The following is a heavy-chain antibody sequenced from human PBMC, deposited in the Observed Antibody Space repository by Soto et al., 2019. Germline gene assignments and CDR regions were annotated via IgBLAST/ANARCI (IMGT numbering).Heavy chain of an antibody. CDR2: LYWNEDK. Sequence: SGPTLVNPTQTLTLTCSFSGFSLSTSGVGVGWIRQPPGKALEWLVLLYWNEDKRYSPSLQSRLTVTKDTAKKQVVLTMTNVDHVDTAKYYCAHRDYCNRSAYAPFDSWGEGTLVTVSS. J-gene: IGHJ4*02. CDR1: GFSLSTSGVG. D-gene: IGHD3-22*01. CDR3: AHRDYCNRSAYAPFDS. V-gene: IGHV2-5*01.